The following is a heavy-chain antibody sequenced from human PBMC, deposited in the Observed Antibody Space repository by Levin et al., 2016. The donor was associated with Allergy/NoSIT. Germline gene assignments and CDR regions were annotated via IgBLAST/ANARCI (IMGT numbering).Heavy chain of an antibody. Sequence: GESLKISCAASGFTFSSYAMSWVRQAPGKGLEWVSSISSSSSYIYYADSVKGRFTISRDNAKNSLYLQMNSLRAEDTAVYYCARAGDYSNYVGDYWGQGTLVTVSS. J-gene: IGHJ4*02. V-gene: IGHV3-21*01. D-gene: IGHD4-11*01. CDR1: GFTFSSYA. CDR2: ISSSSSYI. CDR3: ARAGDYSNYVGDY.